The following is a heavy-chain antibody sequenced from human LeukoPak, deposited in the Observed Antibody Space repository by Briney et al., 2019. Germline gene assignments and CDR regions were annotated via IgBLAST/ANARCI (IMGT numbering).Heavy chain of an antibody. V-gene: IGHV4-39*07. CDR2: IYYSGNT. CDR3: ARKIEEQQLVNFDY. CDR1: GDSISSTSYH. Sequence: SETLSLTCTVSGDSISSTSYHWGWIRQPPGKGLEWIGSIYYSGNTYYNPSLKSRVTISVDTSKNQFSLELSSVTAADTAVYYCARKIEEQQLVNFDYWGQGTLVTVSS. D-gene: IGHD6-13*01. J-gene: IGHJ4*02.